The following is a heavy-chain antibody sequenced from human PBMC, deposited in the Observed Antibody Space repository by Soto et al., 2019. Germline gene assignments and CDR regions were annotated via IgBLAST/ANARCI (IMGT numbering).Heavy chain of an antibody. CDR1: GATFSSFA. Sequence: QVQLLQSGAEGKKPGSSVKVSCTASGATFSSFAFSWVRQAPGQGLEWMGVIIPIFDTIKFAQKVQGRLPLTADESTGTAYMELDRLTSEDTSAYYVESPLRRNGYYVAVDYWGLGTLVIVSS. D-gene: IGHD3-3*01. CDR2: IIPIFDTI. V-gene: IGHV1-69*01. CDR3: ESPLRRNGYYVAVDY. J-gene: IGHJ4*02.